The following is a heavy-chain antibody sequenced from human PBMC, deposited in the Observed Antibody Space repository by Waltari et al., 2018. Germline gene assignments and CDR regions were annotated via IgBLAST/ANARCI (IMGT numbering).Heavy chain of an antibody. CDR3: ARRVGIGDYFDY. V-gene: IGHV4-39*01. Sequence: QLQLQESGSGLVTPSETLSLTCTVSGDSITSSAPFWAWVRQSPRKGLERIGSINDRGSPHYTPSLKSRVTISVDTSKNQFSLRLSSATAADTGVYYCARRVGIGDYFDYWGQGTLVTVSS. CDR2: INDRGSP. CDR1: GDSITSSAPF. J-gene: IGHJ4*02. D-gene: IGHD2-21*01.